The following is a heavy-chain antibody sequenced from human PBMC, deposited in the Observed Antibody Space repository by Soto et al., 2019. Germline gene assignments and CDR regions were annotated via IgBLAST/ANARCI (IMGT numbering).Heavy chain of an antibody. J-gene: IGHJ4*02. CDR3: TRGGYNWNDAISDS. D-gene: IGHD1-1*01. V-gene: IGHV1-46*03. CDR1: GYTFTTYY. CDR2: INPSGGST. Sequence: QVQLVQSGAEVKKPGASVKISCKASGYTFTTYYMHWVRQAPGQGLEWMGVINPSGGSTSYAQKFQGRGTMTTDTSATTVYMELSSLRSEDTAVYYCTRGGYNWNDAISDSWGQGTLVTVSS.